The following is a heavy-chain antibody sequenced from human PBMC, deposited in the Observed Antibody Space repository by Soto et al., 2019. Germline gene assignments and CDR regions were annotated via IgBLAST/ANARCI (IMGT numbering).Heavy chain of an antibody. J-gene: IGHJ6*02. Sequence: SVKVSCNASGGTFSSYAISWVRQAPGQGLEWMGGIIPIFGTANYAQKFQGRVTITADESTSTAYMELSSLRSEDTAVYYCASEPGGSGMGDYGMDVWGQGTTVTVSS. CDR2: IIPIFGTA. CDR1: GGTFSSYA. D-gene: IGHD3-10*01. CDR3: ASEPGGSGMGDYGMDV. V-gene: IGHV1-69*13.